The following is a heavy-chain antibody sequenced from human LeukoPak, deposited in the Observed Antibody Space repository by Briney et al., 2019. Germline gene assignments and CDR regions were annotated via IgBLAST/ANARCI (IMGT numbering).Heavy chain of an antibody. CDR1: GFTFSDYY. CDR3: TTLRTSGWYQDS. V-gene: IGHV3-11*01. Sequence: GGSLRLSCAVSGFTFSDYYMIWIRQAPGEGLEWVSYISSSGITIYYADSVKGRFTVSRDNAKDSLYLQMNSLRAEDTAVYYCTTLRTSGWYQDSWGQGTLVTVSS. D-gene: IGHD6-19*01. CDR2: ISSSGITI. J-gene: IGHJ4*02.